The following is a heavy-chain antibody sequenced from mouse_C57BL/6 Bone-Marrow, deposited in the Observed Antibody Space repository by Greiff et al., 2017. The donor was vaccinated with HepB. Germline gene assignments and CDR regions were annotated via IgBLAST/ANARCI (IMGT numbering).Heavy chain of an antibody. CDR2: INPGSGGT. D-gene: IGHD4-1*01. Sequence: VQLQQSGAELVRPGTSVKVSCKASGYAFTNYLIEWVKQRPGQGLEWIGVINPGSGGTNYNEKFKGKAILTADKSSSTAYMQLSSLTSEDSAVYFCATRLTGAFYYWGQGTTLTVSS. V-gene: IGHV1-54*01. CDR1: GYAFTNYL. CDR3: ATRLTGAFYY. J-gene: IGHJ2*01.